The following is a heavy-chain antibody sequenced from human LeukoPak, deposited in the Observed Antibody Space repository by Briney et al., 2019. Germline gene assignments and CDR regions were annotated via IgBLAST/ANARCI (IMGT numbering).Heavy chain of an antibody. CDR2: INHSGST. CDR3: ARVRSSSSGNYFDY. J-gene: IGHJ4*02. Sequence: SETLSLTCAVYGGSFSGYYWSWIRQPPGKGLEWIGEINHSGSTNYNPSLKSRVTISVDTSKNQFSLKLSSVTAADTAVYYCARVRSSSSGNYFDYWGQGTLVTVSS. D-gene: IGHD6-6*01. CDR1: GGSFSGYY. V-gene: IGHV4-34*01.